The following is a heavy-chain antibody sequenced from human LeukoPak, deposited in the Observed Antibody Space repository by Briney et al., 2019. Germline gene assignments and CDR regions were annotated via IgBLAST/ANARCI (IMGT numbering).Heavy chain of an antibody. CDR2: VSFDGSKK. J-gene: IGHJ4*01. V-gene: IGHV3-30*03. CDR1: GFNFSSYG. CDR3: TRAKRGPFDY. Sequence: PGRSLRLSCAASGFNFSSYGMHWVRQAPGKGLDWVAVVSFDGSKKYYADSVKGRFTISRDNSKNTLYLQMNTLRPDDTAVYYCTRAKRGPFDYWGQGTLVTVSS.